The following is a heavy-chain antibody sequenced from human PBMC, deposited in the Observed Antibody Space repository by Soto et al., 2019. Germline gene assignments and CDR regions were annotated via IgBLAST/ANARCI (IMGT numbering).Heavy chain of an antibody. V-gene: IGHV3-9*01. J-gene: IGHJ4*02. Sequence: GGSLRLSCAASGFTFDDYAMHWVRQAPGKGLEWVSGISWNSGSIGYADSVKGRFTISRDNAKNSLYLQMNSLRAEDTALYYCAKPDQSRDIVVVPAASWGQGTLVTVSS. D-gene: IGHD2-2*01. CDR3: AKPDQSRDIVVVPAAS. CDR1: GFTFDDYA. CDR2: ISWNSGSI.